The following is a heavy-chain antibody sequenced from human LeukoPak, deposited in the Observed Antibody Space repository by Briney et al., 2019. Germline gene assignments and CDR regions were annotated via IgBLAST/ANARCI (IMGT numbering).Heavy chain of an antibody. V-gene: IGHV3-15*01. Sequence: PGGSLRLSCAASGFTFNNAWMNWVRQAPGKGLEWLGRIKTKRDGATTDYAAPVRGRFTFSRDDSKNTMYLQMNSLRSEDTAVYYCTTDPVDSSGYYYFDTWGQGTLVAASS. CDR1: GFTFNNAW. CDR2: IKTKRDGATT. J-gene: IGHJ4*02. CDR3: TTDPVDSSGYYYFDT. D-gene: IGHD3-22*01.